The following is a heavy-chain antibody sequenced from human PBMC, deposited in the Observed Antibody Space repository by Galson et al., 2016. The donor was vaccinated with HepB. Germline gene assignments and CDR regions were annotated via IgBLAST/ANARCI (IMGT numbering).Heavy chain of an antibody. D-gene: IGHD1-26*01. CDR1: GFTFSTYS. CDR3: VRDRRQWVSMGATTRFRERGIDY. CDR2: ISGSSSTI. J-gene: IGHJ4*02. Sequence: SLRLSCAVSGFTFSTYSMNWVRQAPGKGLEWVSYISGSSSTIYYADSAKGRFTISRDNAKNSLFLRMHSLRVEDTAVYYCVRDRRQWVSMGATTRFRERGIDYWGQGTLVTVSS. V-gene: IGHV3-48*01.